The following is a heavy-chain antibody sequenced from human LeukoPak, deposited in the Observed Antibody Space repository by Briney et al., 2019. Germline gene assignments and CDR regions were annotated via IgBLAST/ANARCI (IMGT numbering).Heavy chain of an antibody. CDR2: IYYSGST. Sequence: SETLSLTCTVSGGSVSSGSYYWSWIRQPPGKGLEWIGYIYYSGSTNYNPSLKSRVTISVDTSKNQFSLKLSSVTAADTAVYFCARDMGAPDYGSYSVDYWGQGTLVTVSS. CDR1: GGSVSSGSYY. V-gene: IGHV4-61*01. CDR3: ARDMGAPDYGSYSVDY. J-gene: IGHJ4*02. D-gene: IGHD4-23*01.